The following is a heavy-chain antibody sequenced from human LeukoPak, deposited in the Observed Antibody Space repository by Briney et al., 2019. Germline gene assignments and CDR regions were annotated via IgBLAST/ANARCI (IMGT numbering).Heavy chain of an antibody. V-gene: IGHV3-73*01. Sequence: SGGSLRLSCAASGFTFSGSAMHWVRQASGKGLEWVGRIRSKANSYATAYAASVKGRVTISRDDSKNTADLQMNSLKTEDTAVYYCTRLEAAAGYWGQGTLVTVSS. J-gene: IGHJ4*02. D-gene: IGHD6-13*01. CDR2: IRSKANSYAT. CDR3: TRLEAAAGY. CDR1: GFTFSGSA.